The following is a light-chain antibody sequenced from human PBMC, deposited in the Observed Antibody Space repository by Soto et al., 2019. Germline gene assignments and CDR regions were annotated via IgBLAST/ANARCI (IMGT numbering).Light chain of an antibody. CDR2: DVT. CDR3: CSYAGSYSLV. CDR1: SSDVGGYNY. V-gene: IGLV2-11*01. J-gene: IGLJ2*01. Sequence: QSVLTQPRSVSGSPGQSVTISCTGTSSDVGGYNYVSWYQQYPGKAPKPMIFDVTKRPSGVPDRFSGSKSGNTASLTISGLKAEDEADYYCCSYAGSYSLVFGGGTKLTVL.